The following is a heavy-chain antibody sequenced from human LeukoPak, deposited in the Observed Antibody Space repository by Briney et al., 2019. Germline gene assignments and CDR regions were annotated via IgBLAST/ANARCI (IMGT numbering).Heavy chain of an antibody. CDR1: GGSFSGYY. J-gene: IGHJ4*02. V-gene: IGHV4-34*01. D-gene: IGHD3-10*01. CDR3: AREWFGDLAPY. CDR2: INHSGST. Sequence: PSETLSLTCAVYGGSFSGYYWSWIRQPPGKGLEWIGEINHSGSTNYNPSLKSRVTISVDTSKNQFSLKLSSVTAADTAVYYCAREWFGDLAPYWSQGTLVTVSS.